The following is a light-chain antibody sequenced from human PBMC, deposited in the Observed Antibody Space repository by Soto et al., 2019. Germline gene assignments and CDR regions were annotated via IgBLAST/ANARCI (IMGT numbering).Light chain of an antibody. CDR2: GAS. CDR1: RSFSSN. Sequence: EMVLTQSPAPLSVSPGERATLSCRASRSFSSNLAWYQQKPGQAPRLLIYGASTRATGIPARFSGSGSGTEFTLTISSLQSEDFAVYYCQQYDYWPPKTFGQGTKVDIK. CDR3: QQYDYWPPKT. V-gene: IGKV3-15*01. J-gene: IGKJ1*01.